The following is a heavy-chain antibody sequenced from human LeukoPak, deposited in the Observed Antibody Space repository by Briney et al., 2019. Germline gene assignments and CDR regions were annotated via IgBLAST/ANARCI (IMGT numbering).Heavy chain of an antibody. V-gene: IGHV3-30-3*01. Sequence: GGSLRLSCAASGFTFSSYAMHWVRQAPGKGLEWVAVISYDGSNKYYADSVKGRFTISRDNSKNTLYLQMNSLRAEDTAVYYCARGGSNWYLRYYYYMDVWGKGTTVTVSS. D-gene: IGHD6-13*01. CDR1: GFTFSSYA. CDR2: ISYDGSNK. J-gene: IGHJ6*03. CDR3: ARGGSNWYLRYYYYMDV.